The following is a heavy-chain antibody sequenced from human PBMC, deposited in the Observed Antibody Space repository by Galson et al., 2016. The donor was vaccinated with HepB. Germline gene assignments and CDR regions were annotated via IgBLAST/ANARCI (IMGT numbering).Heavy chain of an antibody. Sequence: SLRLSCAASGFTFRNFGIHWVRQAPGKGLEWVAVVSFDGLKTLYVGSVRGRFTVFKDNAKNSVYLQLNSLSADDTAMFYCARVAADGSTFDYWGQGTLVTVSS. V-gene: IGHV3-33*08. CDR1: GFTFRNFG. J-gene: IGHJ4*02. D-gene: IGHD3-10*01. CDR3: ARVAADGSTFDY. CDR2: VSFDGLKT.